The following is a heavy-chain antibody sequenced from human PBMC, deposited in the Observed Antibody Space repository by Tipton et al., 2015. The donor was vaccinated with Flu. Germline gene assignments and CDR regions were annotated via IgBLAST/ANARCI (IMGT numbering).Heavy chain of an antibody. J-gene: IGHJ3*02. CDR1: GASTSSESYY. D-gene: IGHD3-10*01. CDR2: IYHSGST. CDR3: ARVGAVTMVRGLAFDAFDI. V-gene: IGHV4-39*07. Sequence: LRLSCTVSGASTSSESYYWGWIRQPPGKGLEWIGNIYHSGSTNYNPSLKSRVTISLDKSKNQFSLNLSSVTAADTAVYYCARVGAVTMVRGLAFDAFDIWGLGTMVAVSS.